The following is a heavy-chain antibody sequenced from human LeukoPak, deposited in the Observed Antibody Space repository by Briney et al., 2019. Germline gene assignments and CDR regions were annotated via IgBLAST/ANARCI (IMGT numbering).Heavy chain of an antibody. V-gene: IGHV1-69*05. CDR3: AILSNTGY. CDR2: IIPIFGPA. CDR1: GGTFSSYC. Sequence: ASVKVSCKASGGTFSSYCISWVRQAPGQGLEWMGGIIPIFGPANHAQKSQGRVTINTEESTSTAYMELSSLSSEDTAVYYCAILSNTGYWGKGTLVTVSS. D-gene: IGHD2/OR15-2a*01. J-gene: IGHJ4*02.